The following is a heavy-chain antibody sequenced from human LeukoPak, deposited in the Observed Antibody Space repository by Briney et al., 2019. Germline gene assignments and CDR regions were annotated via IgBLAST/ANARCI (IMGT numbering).Heavy chain of an antibody. D-gene: IGHD2-2*01. CDR3: TRDAVVVPAAGVNWFDP. CDR2: IRSKANSCAT. J-gene: IGHJ5*02. CDR1: GFTFSGSA. V-gene: IGHV3-73*01. Sequence: PGGSLRLSCAASGFTFSGSAMHWVRQASGKGLEWVGRIRSKANSCATAYAASVKGRFTISRDDSKNTAYLQMNSLKTEDTAVYYCTRDAVVVPAAGVNWFDPWGQGTLVTVSS.